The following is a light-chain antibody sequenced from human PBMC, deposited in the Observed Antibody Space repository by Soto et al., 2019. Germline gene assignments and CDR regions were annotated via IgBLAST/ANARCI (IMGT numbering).Light chain of an antibody. J-gene: IGKJ1*01. V-gene: IGKV3-11*01. CDR1: QSVSSY. CDR3: QQRSNWPWA. Sequence: EIVLTQSPATLSLSTGERATLSCRASQSVSSYLAWYQQKPGQAPRLLIYDASNRATGIPARFSGSGSGTDFTLTICSLEPEDFAVYFCQQRSNWPWAVGQGTKV. CDR2: DAS.